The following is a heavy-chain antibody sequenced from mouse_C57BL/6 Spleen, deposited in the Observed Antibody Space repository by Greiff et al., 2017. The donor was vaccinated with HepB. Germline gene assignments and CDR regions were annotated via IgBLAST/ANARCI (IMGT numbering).Heavy chain of an antibody. Sequence: EVQLQQSGAELVKPAASLKLSCTASGYNIKDIYIHWVKQRPEKGLERIRRTDPANGNTKYDPKFQGKATITADTSSNTAYLQLSSITSEDTAVYYCRISTINAWGQGTTLTVSS. CDR2: TDPANGNT. V-gene: IGHV14-3*02. D-gene: IGHD5-2*01. CDR3: RISTINA. J-gene: IGHJ2*01. CDR1: GYNIKDIY.